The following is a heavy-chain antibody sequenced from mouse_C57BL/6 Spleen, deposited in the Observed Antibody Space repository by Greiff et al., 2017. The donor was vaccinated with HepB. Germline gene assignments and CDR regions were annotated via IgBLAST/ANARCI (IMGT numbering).Heavy chain of an antibody. CDR1: GYTFPSYW. Sequence: VKLQQPGAELVMPGASVKLSCKASGYTFPSYWMHWVKQRPGQGLEWIGEIDPSDSYTNYNQKFKGKSTLTVDKSSSTAYMQLSSLTSEDSAVYYCARSGYDDVWGTGTTVTVSS. CDR3: ARSGYDDV. J-gene: IGHJ1*03. V-gene: IGHV1-69*01. D-gene: IGHD2-2*01. CDR2: IDPSDSYT.